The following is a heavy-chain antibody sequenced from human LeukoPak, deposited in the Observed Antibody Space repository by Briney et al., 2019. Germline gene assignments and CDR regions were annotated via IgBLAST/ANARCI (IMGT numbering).Heavy chain of an antibody. Sequence: RRSLTLSCLASGSTLSSYWMHWVRQAPGKELVWVSRINSDGSSTIHADSVKGRFPISRDNAKNTLYLQMNSLRAEDTAVYYCARDLGGWSHFDYGGQATLVTVSS. D-gene: IGHD6-19*01. CDR3: ARDLGGWSHFDY. V-gene: IGHV3-74*01. CDR2: INSDGSST. CDR1: GSTLSSYW. J-gene: IGHJ4*02.